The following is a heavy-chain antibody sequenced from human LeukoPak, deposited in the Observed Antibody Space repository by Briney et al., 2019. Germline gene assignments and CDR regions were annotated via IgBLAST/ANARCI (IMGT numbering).Heavy chain of an antibody. CDR1: GYTFTSYD. V-gene: IGHV1-8*03. J-gene: IGHJ6*02. Sequence: ASVKVSCKASGYTFTSYDINWVRQATGQGLEWMGWMNPNSGNTGYAQKFQGRVTITRNTSISTAYMELSSLRSEDTAVYYCAFPSAGTGNYYYYHGMDVWGQGTTVTVSS. D-gene: IGHD6-13*01. CDR3: AFPSAGTGNYYYYHGMDV. CDR2: MNPNSGNT.